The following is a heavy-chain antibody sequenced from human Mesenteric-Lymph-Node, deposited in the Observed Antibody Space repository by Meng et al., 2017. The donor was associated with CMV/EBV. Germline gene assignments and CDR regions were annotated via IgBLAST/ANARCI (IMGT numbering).Heavy chain of an antibody. CDR1: GGSISSSSYY. J-gene: IGHJ4*02. Sequence: SGGSISSSSYYWGWIRQPPGKGLEWIGSIYYSGSTYYNPSLKSRVTISVDTSKNQFSLKLSSVTAADTAVYYCARYNYDFWSGYDYWSQGTLVTVSS. CDR2: IYYSGST. V-gene: IGHV4-39*07. CDR3: ARYNYDFWSGYDY. D-gene: IGHD3-3*01.